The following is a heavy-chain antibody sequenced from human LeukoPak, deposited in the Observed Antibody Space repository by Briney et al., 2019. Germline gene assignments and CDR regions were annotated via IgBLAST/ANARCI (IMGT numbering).Heavy chain of an antibody. CDR2: IYHSGST. D-gene: IGHD3-10*01. V-gene: IGHV4-38-2*02. CDR3: ARGGGYYYMDV. Sequence: SETLSLTCTVSGYSISSGYYWGWIRQPPGKGLEWIGSIYHSGSTYYNPSLKSRVTISVDTSKNQFSLKLSSVTAADTAVYYCARGGGYYYMDVWGKGTTVTISS. CDR1: GYSISSGYY. J-gene: IGHJ6*03.